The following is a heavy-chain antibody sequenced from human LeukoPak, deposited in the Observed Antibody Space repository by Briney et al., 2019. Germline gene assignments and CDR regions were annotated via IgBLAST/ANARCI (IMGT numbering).Heavy chain of an antibody. Sequence: SVKVSCKASGGTFSSYAISWVRQAPGQGLEWMGRIIPILGIANYAQKFQGRVTITADKSTSTAYMELSSLRSEDTAVYYCARDHTRNDVSADLDYWGQGTLVTVSS. CDR2: IIPILGIA. D-gene: IGHD1-1*01. J-gene: IGHJ4*02. CDR1: GGTFSSYA. CDR3: ARDHTRNDVSADLDY. V-gene: IGHV1-69*04.